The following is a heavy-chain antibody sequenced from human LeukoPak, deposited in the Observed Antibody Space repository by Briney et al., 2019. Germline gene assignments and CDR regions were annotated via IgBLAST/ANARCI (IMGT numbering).Heavy chain of an antibody. CDR1: GYTFTGYY. CDR2: INPNGGGT. D-gene: IGHD3-10*01. V-gene: IGHV1-2*02. CDR3: ARVSSSGDYYDN. Sequence: GASVKVSCKASGYTFTGYYMHWVRQAPGQGLEWMGWINPNGGGTNYAQKFQGRVTMTTGTSISTAYMELGGLRYDDTAVYYCARVSSSGDYYDNWGQGTLVTVSS. J-gene: IGHJ4*02.